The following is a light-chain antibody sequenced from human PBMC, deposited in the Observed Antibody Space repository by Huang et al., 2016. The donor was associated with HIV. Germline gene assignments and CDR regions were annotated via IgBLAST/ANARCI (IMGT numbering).Light chain of an antibody. J-gene: IGKJ4*01. V-gene: IGKV1-9*01. CDR2: AAS. CDR1: QGISSY. CDR3: QQLNSYLFT. Sequence: IQLTQSPSSLSASVGDRVTITCRASQGISSYLAWYQQKPGKAPKLLIYAASTLQSGGPSRFSGSGSGTDFTLTISSLQPEDFATYYCQQLNSYLFTFGGGTKVEIK.